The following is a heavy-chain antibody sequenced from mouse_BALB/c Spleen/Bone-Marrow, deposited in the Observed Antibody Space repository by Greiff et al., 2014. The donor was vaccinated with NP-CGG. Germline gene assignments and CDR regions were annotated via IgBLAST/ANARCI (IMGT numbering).Heavy chain of an antibody. CDR1: GYTFTEYT. CDR2: INPNNGGT. D-gene: IGHD2-1*01. J-gene: IGHJ2*01. V-gene: IGHV1-18*01. CDR3: AALYGIVFDY. Sequence: EVKLVESGPGLVKPGASVKISCKTSGYTFTEYTTHWVRQSHGKSLEWIGGINPNNGGTTYNQKFKGKATLTVDKSSSTAYMELRSLTSEVSAVYYCAALYGIVFDYWGQGTTLTVSS.